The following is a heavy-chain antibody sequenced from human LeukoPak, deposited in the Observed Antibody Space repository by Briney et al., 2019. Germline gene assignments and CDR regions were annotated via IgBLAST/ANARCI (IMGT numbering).Heavy chain of an antibody. CDR2: INPMSGET. CDR1: RDTFTSYD. CDR3: AGGGSWRWITA. J-gene: IGHJ5*02. Sequence: ASVKVSCKASRDTFTSYDIIWVRQATGQGLEWMGWINPMSGETGYAQEFQGRVTLTRSTSTSTVYMELSSLRSDDTAIYYCAGGGSWRWITAWGQGTLVTVSS. V-gene: IGHV1-8*01. D-gene: IGHD5-24*01.